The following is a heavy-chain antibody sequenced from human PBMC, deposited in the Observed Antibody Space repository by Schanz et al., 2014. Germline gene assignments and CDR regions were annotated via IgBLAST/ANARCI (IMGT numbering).Heavy chain of an antibody. Sequence: VQLVESGGGLVQPGGSRRLSCAASGFTFRSYAMSWVRQAPGEGMEWVSGISGSGLSTYYADSVQGRYTVSRDNSKNTLYLQMNSLRDEDTALYYCAKDRIPMVRGGDYGMDVWGQGTTVTVSS. V-gene: IGHV3-23*04. CDR3: AKDRIPMVRGGDYGMDV. J-gene: IGHJ6*02. CDR1: GFTFRSYA. D-gene: IGHD3-10*01. CDR2: ISGSGLST.